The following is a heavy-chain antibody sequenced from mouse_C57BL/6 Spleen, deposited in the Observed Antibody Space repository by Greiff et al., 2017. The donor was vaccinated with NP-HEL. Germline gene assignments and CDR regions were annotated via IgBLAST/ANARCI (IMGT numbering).Heavy chain of an antibody. CDR2: IDPSDSYT. CDR1: GYTFTSYW. Sequence: QVQLQQPGAELVKPGASVKLSCKASGYTFTSYWMQWVKQRPGQGLEWIGEIDPSDSYTNYNQKFKGKATLTVDTSSSTAYMQLSSLTSEDSAVYYCARGSYYYGSSRYAMDYWGQGTSVTVSS. CDR3: ARGSYYYGSSRYAMDY. D-gene: IGHD1-1*01. J-gene: IGHJ4*01. V-gene: IGHV1-50*01.